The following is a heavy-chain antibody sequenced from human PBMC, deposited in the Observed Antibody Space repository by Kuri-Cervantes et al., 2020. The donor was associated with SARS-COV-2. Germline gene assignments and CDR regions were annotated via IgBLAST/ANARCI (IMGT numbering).Heavy chain of an antibody. J-gene: IGHJ6*02. CDR3: AADPKIEPFYYYYGMDV. CDR2: IVVGSGDT. CDR1: GFTFRSSA. Sequence: SVKVSCKASGFTFRSSAVQWVRQARGQHLEWIGRIVVGSGDTNYAQEFHERVTITRDVSTSTAYMELSSLRSEDTAVYYCAADPKIEPFYYYYGMDVWGQGTTVTVSS. D-gene: IGHD3-22*01. V-gene: IGHV1-58*01.